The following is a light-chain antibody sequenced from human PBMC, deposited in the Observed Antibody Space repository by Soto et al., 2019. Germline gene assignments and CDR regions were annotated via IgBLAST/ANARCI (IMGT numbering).Light chain of an antibody. CDR2: DAS. CDR3: QQRSNWPPLT. J-gene: IGKJ4*01. V-gene: IGKV3-11*01. Sequence: EIVLIQSPATLSLPPGERATLSCRASQSVSRYLAWYQHKPGQAPRLLLYDASIRATGIPARFSGSGSGTDFTLTISSLEPEDFAVYYCQQRSNWPPLTFGGGTKVEIK. CDR1: QSVSRY.